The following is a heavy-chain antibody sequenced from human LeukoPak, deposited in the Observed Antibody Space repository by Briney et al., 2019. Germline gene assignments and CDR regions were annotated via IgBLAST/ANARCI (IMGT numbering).Heavy chain of an antibody. V-gene: IGHV1-69*05. Sequence: SVNLSCTASGGTYSSYTISWVRRAPGQGLEWMGGIITMFGTANYAQKVQGRVTITMDESTSTAYMELSSLRSEDTAVYYCARDAYSSNWYYYLEYWGQGTLLTVSS. J-gene: IGHJ4*02. CDR3: ARDAYSSNWYYYLEY. D-gene: IGHD6-13*01. CDR2: IITMFGTA. CDR1: GGTYSSYT.